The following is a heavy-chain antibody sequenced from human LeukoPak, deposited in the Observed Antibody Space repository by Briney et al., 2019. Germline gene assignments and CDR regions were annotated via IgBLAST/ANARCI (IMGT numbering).Heavy chain of an antibody. J-gene: IGHJ2*01. CDR1: GGSFSGYY. D-gene: IGHD5-12*01. CDR3: ARAGRDGYPRPYWYFDL. Sequence: SETLSLTCAVDGGSFSGYYWSWIRQPPGKGLEWIGEINHSGSTNYNPSLKSRVTISVDTSKNQFSLKLSSVTAADTAVYYCARAGRDGYPRPYWYFDLWGRGTLVTVSS. V-gene: IGHV4-34*01. CDR2: INHSGST.